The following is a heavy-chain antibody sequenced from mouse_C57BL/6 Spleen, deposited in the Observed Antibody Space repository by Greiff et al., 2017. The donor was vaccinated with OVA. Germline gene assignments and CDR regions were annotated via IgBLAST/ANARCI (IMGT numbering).Heavy chain of an antibody. J-gene: IGHJ2*01. D-gene: IGHD1-1*01. Sequence: VQLQQSGPELVKPGASVKISCKASGYAFSSSWMNWVKQRPGQGLEWIGRIYPGDGDTNYTGQFQGKATLTADKSSSTAYMQLSSLTSEDSAVYFCARGDYYGSSCFDYWGQGTTLTVSS. CDR3: ARGDYYGSSCFDY. CDR2: IYPGDGDT. V-gene: IGHV1-82*01. CDR1: GYAFSSSW.